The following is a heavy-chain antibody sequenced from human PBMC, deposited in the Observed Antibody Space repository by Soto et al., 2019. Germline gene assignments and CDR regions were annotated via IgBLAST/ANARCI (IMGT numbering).Heavy chain of an antibody. V-gene: IGHV1-69*06. CDR2: ISPIVGTA. J-gene: IGHJ4*02. CDR3: ARGAYCGGDCYEFDY. D-gene: IGHD2-21*02. Sequence: QVQLVQSGAEVKKPGSSVKVSCKASGGTFSSYAISWVRQAPGQGLEWMGGISPIVGTANYAQKLQGRVTITADKSTITAYMERSSLRSEDTAVYYCARGAYCGGDCYEFDYWGQGTLVTVSS. CDR1: GGTFSSYA.